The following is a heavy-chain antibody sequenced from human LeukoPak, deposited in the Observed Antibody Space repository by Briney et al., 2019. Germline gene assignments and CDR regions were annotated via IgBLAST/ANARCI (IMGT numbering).Heavy chain of an antibody. D-gene: IGHD2/OR15-2a*01. CDR2: ISSSSSYI. V-gene: IGHV3-21*01. CDR3: AREKLLADYFDY. CDR1: GFTFSSYS. Sequence: GGSLRLSCAASGFTFSSYSMNWVRQAPGKGLEWVSSISSSSSYIYYADSVKGRFTISRDNAKNSLYLQMNSLRAEDTAVYYCAREKLLADYFDYWGQGTLVTVSS. J-gene: IGHJ4*02.